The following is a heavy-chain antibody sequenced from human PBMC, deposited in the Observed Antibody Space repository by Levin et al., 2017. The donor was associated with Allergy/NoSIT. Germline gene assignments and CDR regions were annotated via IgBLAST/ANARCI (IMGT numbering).Heavy chain of an antibody. CDR1: GYTFTSYD. V-gene: IGHV1-8*01. D-gene: IGHD6-19*01. CDR3: SRGLGWSDDF. J-gene: IGHJ4*02. Sequence: GESLKISCKASGYTFTSYDINWVRQATGQGLEWMGWMNPSNGNTGYPQKFQGRVTMTRNTSISTAYMELSSLRSEDTVVYYCSRGLGWSDDFWGQGTLVTVSS. CDR2: MNPSNGNT.